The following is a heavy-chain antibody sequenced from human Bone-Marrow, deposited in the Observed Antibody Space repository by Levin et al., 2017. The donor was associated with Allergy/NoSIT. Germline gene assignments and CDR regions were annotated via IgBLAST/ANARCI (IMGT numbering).Heavy chain of an antibody. CDR2: IYDTGST. Sequence: SQTLSLPCALSGGSIPSFYWSWIRQPPGKGLEWIGYIYDTGSTNYNPSLKSRVTMSVDKSKNHFSLRLSSVTAADTAVYYCARGTQCTLTSPTAQEESGFDIWGQGTMVTVSS. V-gene: IGHV4-59*01. D-gene: IGHD2-2*01. CDR1: GGSIPSFY. CDR3: ARGTQCTLTSPTAQEESGFDI. J-gene: IGHJ3*02.